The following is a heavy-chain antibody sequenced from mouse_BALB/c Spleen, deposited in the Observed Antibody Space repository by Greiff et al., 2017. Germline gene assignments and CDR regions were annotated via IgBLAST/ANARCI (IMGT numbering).Heavy chain of an antibody. Sequence: VQLQQSGPELVKPGASVKISCKASGYSFTGYFMNWVMQSHGKSLEWIGRINPYNGDTFYNQKFKGKATLTVDKSSSTAHMELRSLASEDSAVYYCARYDYDVGFAYRGQGTLVTVSA. J-gene: IGHJ3*01. CDR2: INPYNGDT. CDR1: GYSFTGYF. D-gene: IGHD2-4*01. CDR3: ARYDYDVGFAY. V-gene: IGHV1-20*02.